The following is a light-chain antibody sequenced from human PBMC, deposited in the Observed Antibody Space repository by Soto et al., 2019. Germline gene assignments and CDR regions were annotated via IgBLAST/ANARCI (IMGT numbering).Light chain of an antibody. CDR2: DVS. V-gene: IGKV1-5*01. Sequence: DIQMTQSPSTLSASVGDRVTITCRASQSVSNWLAWYQQKPGKAPTLLIYDVSRLETGVPSRFSGSGSGTEFTLTINSLQPEDFATYFCQQSDTYYTFGQGTKVAIK. J-gene: IGKJ2*01. CDR3: QQSDTYYT. CDR1: QSVSNW.